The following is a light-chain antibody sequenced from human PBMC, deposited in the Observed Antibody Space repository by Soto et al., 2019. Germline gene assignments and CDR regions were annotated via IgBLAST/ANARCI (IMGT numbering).Light chain of an antibody. V-gene: IGKV1-5*03. Sequence: DIQMTQSPSTLSASVGDRVTIICRASQSISSWLAWYQQKAGKAPNLLISKASNLDSGVPSRFSGSGSGTEFNLTISRLRPEDFATYYCQQYNSFIWTFGQGTQVDIK. J-gene: IGKJ1*01. CDR2: KAS. CDR3: QQYNSFIWT. CDR1: QSISSW.